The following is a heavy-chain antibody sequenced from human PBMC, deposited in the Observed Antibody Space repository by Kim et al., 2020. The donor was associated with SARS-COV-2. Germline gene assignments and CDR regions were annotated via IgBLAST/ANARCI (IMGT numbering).Heavy chain of an antibody. CDR2: ISYDGSNK. J-gene: IGHJ4*02. CDR3: AKGGQEMATIFYFDY. CDR1: GFTFSSYG. V-gene: IGHV3-30*18. Sequence: GGSLRLSCAASGFTFSSYGMHWVRQAPGKGLEWVAVISYDGSNKYYADSVKGRFTISRDNSKNTLYLQMNSLRAEDTAVYYCAKGGQEMATIFYFDYWGQGTLVTVSS. D-gene: IGHD5-12*01.